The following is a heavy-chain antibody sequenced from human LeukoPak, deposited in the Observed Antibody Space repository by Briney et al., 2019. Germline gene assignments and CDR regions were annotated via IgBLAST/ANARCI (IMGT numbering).Heavy chain of an antibody. CDR2: INSDGSST. J-gene: IGHJ4*02. Sequence: GGSLRLSCAASGFTFSSYWVHWVRQAPGKGLVWVSRINSDGSSTSYADSVKGRFTISRDNAKNTLYLQMNSLRAEDTAVYYCARGGSIAARQVGYWGQGTLVTVSS. D-gene: IGHD6-6*01. CDR3: ARGGSIAARQVGY. V-gene: IGHV3-74*01. CDR1: GFTFSSYW.